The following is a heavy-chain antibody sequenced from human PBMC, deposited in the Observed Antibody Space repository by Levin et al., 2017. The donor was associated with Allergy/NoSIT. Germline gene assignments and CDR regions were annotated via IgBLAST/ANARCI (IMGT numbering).Heavy chain of an antibody. CDR3: AKDMPDSSSWDY. J-gene: IGHJ4*02. D-gene: IGHD6-13*01. Sequence: GGSLRLSCAASGFTFSTYWMNWVRQAPGKGLEWVANIKQDGSEKYYVDSVKGRFTISRDNAKNSLFLQMNSLRAEDTAVYYCAKDMPDSSSWDYRGQGTLVTVSS. CDR1: GFTFSTYW. CDR2: IKQDGSEK. V-gene: IGHV3-7*01.